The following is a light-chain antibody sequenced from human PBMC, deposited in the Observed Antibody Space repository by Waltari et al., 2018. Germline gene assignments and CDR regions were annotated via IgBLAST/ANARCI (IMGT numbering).Light chain of an antibody. J-gene: IGKJ2*01. CDR2: AAS. CDR3: QQRGNWPSGYT. CDR1: RGVGNY. V-gene: IGKV3-11*01. Sequence: EIVLTQSPATLSLSPGERATLSCRASRGVGNYLAWYQQNPGQAPTLLIYAASIRATGIPARLSGSGSETDLTLTISSLEPEDFAVYFCQQRGNWPSGYTFGQGTKLEIK.